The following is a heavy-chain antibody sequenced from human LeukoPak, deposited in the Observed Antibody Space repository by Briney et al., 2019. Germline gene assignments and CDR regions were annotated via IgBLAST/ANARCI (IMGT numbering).Heavy chain of an antibody. CDR3: ARGITMIVDDDY. D-gene: IGHD3-22*01. Sequence: RASVKVSCKASGYTFTGFYMHWVRQAPGQGLEGMGWINPNSGGTNYAQKFQGRVTMTRDTSISTAYMELSRLRSDDTAVYYCARGITMIVDDDYWGQGTLVTVSS. CDR1: GYTFTGFY. V-gene: IGHV1-2*02. J-gene: IGHJ4*02. CDR2: INPNSGGT.